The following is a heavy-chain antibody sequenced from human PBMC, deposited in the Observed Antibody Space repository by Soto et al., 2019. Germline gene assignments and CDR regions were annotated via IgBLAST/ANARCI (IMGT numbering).Heavy chain of an antibody. V-gene: IGHV3-74*01. J-gene: IGHJ3*01. D-gene: IGHD2-21*02. CDR3: VRGDKGGFDL. CDR1: GFTFNYYW. CDR2: IHSNGSTT. Sequence: GGSLRLSCAASGFTFNYYWMHWVRQAPGQGLVWVSHIHSNGSTTTYADSVKGRFTISRDNAKNTLYLQMNSLRAEDTAVYYCVRGDKGGFDLWGQGXTVTVSS.